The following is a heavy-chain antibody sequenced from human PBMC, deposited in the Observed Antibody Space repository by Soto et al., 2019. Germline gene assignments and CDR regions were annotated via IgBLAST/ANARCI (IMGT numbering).Heavy chain of an antibody. V-gene: IGHV1-69*02. CDR3: ATSYGSGSQAFDF. J-gene: IGHJ4*02. CDR2: TIPMVSMS. Sequence: QVQLVQSGAELKKPGSSVRVSCKASGDTFNFYTINWVRQAPGLGLEWMGRTIPMVSMSNYALKFQGRLTISADKSTSTAYMVLNSLKPEDTAMYYCATSYGSGSQAFDFWGQGALVTVSS. D-gene: IGHD3-10*01. CDR1: GDTFNFYT.